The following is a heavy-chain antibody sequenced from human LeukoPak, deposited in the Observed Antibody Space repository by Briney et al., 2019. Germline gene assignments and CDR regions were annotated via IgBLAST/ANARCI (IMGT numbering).Heavy chain of an antibody. CDR3: ARGYSYGLGSV. CDR2: INHSGST. V-gene: IGHV4-34*01. D-gene: IGHD5-18*01. Sequence: SETLSLTCAVYGGSFSGYYWSWIRQPPGKGLEWIGEINHSGSTNYNPSLKSRVTISVDTSKNQFSLKLSSVTAADTAVYYCARGYSYGLGSVWGQGTLVTVSS. CDR1: GGSFSGYY. J-gene: IGHJ4*02.